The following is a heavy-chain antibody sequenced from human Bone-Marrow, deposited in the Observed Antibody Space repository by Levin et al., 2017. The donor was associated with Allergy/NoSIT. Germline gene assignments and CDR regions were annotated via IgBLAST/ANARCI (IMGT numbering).Heavy chain of an antibody. V-gene: IGHV4-4*02. CDR2: IYHSGST. CDR3: ARVWVVVVAATSYYYMDV. J-gene: IGHJ6*03. D-gene: IGHD2-15*01. Sequence: SETLSLTCAVSGGSISSSNWWSWVRQPPGKGLEWIGEIYHSGSTNYNPSLKSRVTISVDKSKNQFSLKLSSVTAADTAVYYCARVWVVVVAATSYYYMDVWGKGTTVTVSS. CDR1: GGSISSSNW.